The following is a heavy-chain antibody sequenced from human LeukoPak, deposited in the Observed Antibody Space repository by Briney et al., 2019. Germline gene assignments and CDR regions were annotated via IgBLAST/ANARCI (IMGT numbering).Heavy chain of an antibody. J-gene: IGHJ3*02. Sequence: PGGSLRLPCAASGFTFSDYYMSWIRQAPGKGLEWVSAISGSGGSTYYADSVKGRFTISRDNSKNTLYLQMNSLRAEDTAVYYCAKVAVNYYDSSAHTQLRAAGTRNGAFDIWGQGTMVTVSS. CDR3: AKVAVNYYDSSAHTQLRAAGTRNGAFDI. D-gene: IGHD3-22*01. CDR2: ISGSGGST. CDR1: GFTFSDYY. V-gene: IGHV3-23*01.